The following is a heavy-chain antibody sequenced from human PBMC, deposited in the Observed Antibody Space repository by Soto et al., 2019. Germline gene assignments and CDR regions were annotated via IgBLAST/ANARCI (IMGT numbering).Heavy chain of an antibody. CDR3: AKVHDFWSGSSYYFDY. CDR2: INKDGSEK. J-gene: IGHJ4*02. CDR1: GFTFTTCW. V-gene: IGHV3-7*03. D-gene: IGHD3-3*01. Sequence: GGSLRLSCEASGFTFTTCWMTWVRQAPGKGLEWVANINKDGSEKFYVDSVKGRFTISRDNAKNSLFLQMNSLRAEDTAVYYCAKVHDFWSGSSYYFDYWGQGTLVTVSS.